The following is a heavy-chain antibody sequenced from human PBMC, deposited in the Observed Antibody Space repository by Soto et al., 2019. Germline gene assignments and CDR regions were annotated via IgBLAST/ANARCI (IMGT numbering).Heavy chain of an antibody. CDR1: GYTVTGYY. CDR3: ARGIAVVVPAASNWFDP. CDR2: INPNSGGT. D-gene: IGHD2-2*01. V-gene: IGHV1-2*04. J-gene: IGHJ5*02. Sequence: ASVKVSCKASGYTVTGYYMHWVRQAPGQGLEWMGWINPNSGGTNYAQKFQGWVTMTRDTSISTAYMELSRLRSDDTAVYYCARGIAVVVPAASNWFDPWGQGTLVTVSS.